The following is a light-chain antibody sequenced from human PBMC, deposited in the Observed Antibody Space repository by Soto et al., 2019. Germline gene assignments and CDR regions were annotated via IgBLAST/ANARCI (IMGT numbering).Light chain of an antibody. V-gene: IGKV3-15*01. Sequence: EIVMTQSPATLTVSTGDSATLSCRASQFLSANLAWFQQKPGQAPRLLIYGASSRATGIPARFSGSGSGTEFTLTISSLQSEDFAVYYCQQYNSWPRTFGQGTKLEIK. CDR1: QFLSAN. J-gene: IGKJ2*01. CDR3: QQYNSWPRT. CDR2: GAS.